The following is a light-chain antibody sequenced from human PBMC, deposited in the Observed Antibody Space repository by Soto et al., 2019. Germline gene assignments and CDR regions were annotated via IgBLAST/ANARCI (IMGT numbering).Light chain of an antibody. CDR2: GAS. CDR3: QQHGNPHLT. CDR1: QSVGSSD. V-gene: IGKV3-20*01. Sequence: IVLTQSPGTLSLSPGERATLSCRASQSVGSSDLAWYQQKPGQAPRLLNYGASSTATGIPHRFSGSGSGTDFTLNISRLEPEDFAVYYCQQHGNPHLTFGGGTTVDIK. J-gene: IGKJ4*01.